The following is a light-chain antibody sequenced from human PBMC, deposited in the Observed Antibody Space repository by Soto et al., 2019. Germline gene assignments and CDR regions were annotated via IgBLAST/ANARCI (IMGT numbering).Light chain of an antibody. V-gene: IGKV3-11*01. CDR2: DAS. Sequence: EIVLTQSPATLSLSPGERATLSCRASQSLSNFLAWYQQKPGQAPRLLIYDASNRATGIPVRFSGSGSGTDFTLTISSIEPEDFAVYYCQQRNKLFPFGHGTKVEIK. CDR1: QSLSNF. J-gene: IGKJ3*01. CDR3: QQRNKLFP.